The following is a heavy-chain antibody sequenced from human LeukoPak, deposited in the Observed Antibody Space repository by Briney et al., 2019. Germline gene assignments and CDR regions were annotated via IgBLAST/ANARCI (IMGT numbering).Heavy chain of an antibody. CDR3: ARGLTTTVFDY. CDR1: GGSISNYY. CDR2: IYSSGST. V-gene: IGHV4-4*07. D-gene: IGHD1-26*01. J-gene: IGHJ4*02. Sequence: SETLSLTCTVSGGSISNYYWGWIRQPAGKGLEWIGRIYSSGSTTYNPSLKSRVTMSVDTSKNQFSLKPSSVTAADTAVYYCARGLTTTVFDYWDQGTLITVSS.